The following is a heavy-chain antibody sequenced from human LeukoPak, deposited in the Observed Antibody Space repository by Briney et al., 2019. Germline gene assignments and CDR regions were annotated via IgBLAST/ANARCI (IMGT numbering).Heavy chain of an antibody. CDR1: GYTFTTFY. J-gene: IGHJ6*02. CDR3: ARDLLSSYQSRNPLSADYGMDV. CDR2: INPNTAGT. Sequence: ASVKVSCKASGYTFTTFYLNWGRQAPGQGPEWIGWINPNTAGTNYAQTFQGRATLSRETSLSTVYLELRRLRSDDTAIYFCARDLLSSYQSRNPLSADYGMDVWGQGTTVTVSS. D-gene: IGHD5-12*01. V-gene: IGHV1-2*02.